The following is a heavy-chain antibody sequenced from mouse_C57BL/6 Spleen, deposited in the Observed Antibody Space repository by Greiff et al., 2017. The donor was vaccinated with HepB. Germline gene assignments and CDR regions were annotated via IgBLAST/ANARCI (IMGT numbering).Heavy chain of an antibody. J-gene: IGHJ1*03. V-gene: IGHV5-4*01. CDR1: GFTFSSYA. CDR3: ARDADGYFDV. Sequence: DVHLVESGGGLVKPGGSLKLSCAASGFTFSSYAMSWVRQTPEKRLEWVATISDGGSYTYYPDNVKGRFTISRDNAKNNLYLQMSHLKSEDTAMYYCARDADGYFDVWGTGTTVTVSS. CDR2: ISDGGSYT.